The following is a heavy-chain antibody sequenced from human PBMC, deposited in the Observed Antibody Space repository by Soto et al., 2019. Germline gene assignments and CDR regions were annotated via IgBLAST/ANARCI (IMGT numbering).Heavy chain of an antibody. CDR2: INSDGSST. Sequence: GGSLRLSCAASGFTFSSYWMHWVRQAPGKGLVWVSRINSDGSSTSYADSVKGRFTISRDNAKNTLYLQMNSLRAEDTAVYYCARTRYYTYSSSWYTGSVNYYYGMDVWGQGTTVTVSS. V-gene: IGHV3-74*01. CDR3: ARTRYYTYSSSWYTGSVNYYYGMDV. D-gene: IGHD6-13*01. CDR1: GFTFSSYW. J-gene: IGHJ6*02.